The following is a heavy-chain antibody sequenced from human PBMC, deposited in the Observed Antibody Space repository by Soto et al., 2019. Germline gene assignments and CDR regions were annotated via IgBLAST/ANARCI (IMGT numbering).Heavy chain of an antibody. J-gene: IGHJ4*02. CDR1: GITVSNNY. CDR2: IYSGGST. V-gene: IGHV3-66*01. Sequence: VQLVESGGGLVQPGGSLRLSCAASGITVSNNYMSWVRQAPGKGLEWVSVIYSGGSTYYADSVKCRFTISRDKSKYTEYLQRHSLRTEDTAVYYWARVYDWGQGTLFNVSS. CDR3: ARVYD. D-gene: IGHD2-8*01.